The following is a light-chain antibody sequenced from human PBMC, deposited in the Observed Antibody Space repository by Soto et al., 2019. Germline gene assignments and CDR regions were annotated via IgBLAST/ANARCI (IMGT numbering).Light chain of an antibody. CDR3: MQAIENPYT. J-gene: IGKJ2*01. CDR1: QRLLHSNGNTF. Sequence: ILMTQSPPSLTVTPGEPASISCRSSQRLLHSNGNTFLDWYLQKPGQSPQLLIYLGSNRASGVPDRVSGSEAGTDFTLKISRVEAEDAGVYYCMQAIENPYTFGQGTKV. CDR2: LGS. V-gene: IGKV2-28*01.